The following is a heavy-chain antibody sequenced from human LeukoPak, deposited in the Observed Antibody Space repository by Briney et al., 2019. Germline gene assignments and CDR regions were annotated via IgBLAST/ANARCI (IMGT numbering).Heavy chain of an antibody. V-gene: IGHV3-48*01. CDR2: IGSSSSPI. D-gene: IGHD4-11*01. CDR3: ARDQAYSFDY. J-gene: IGHJ4*02. Sequence: AGGSLRLSCAASGFTISAYSMNWVRQAPEKGLEWVSYIGSSSSPIYYADSVKGRFTITRDNAKNSLYLQMDRLRAEDTAVYYCARDQAYSFDYWGQGTLVTVSS. CDR1: GFTISAYS.